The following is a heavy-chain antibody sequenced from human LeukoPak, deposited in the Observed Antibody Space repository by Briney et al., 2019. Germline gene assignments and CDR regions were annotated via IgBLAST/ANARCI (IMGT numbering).Heavy chain of an antibody. J-gene: IGHJ4*02. V-gene: IGHV4-34*01. Sequence: PSETLSLTCAVYGGSFSGYYWSWIRQPPGKGLEWIGEINHSGSTNYNPSLKSRVTISVDTSENQFSLKLSSVTAADTAVYYCARVLIAAAGTGFFDYWGQGTLVTVSS. CDR2: INHSGST. D-gene: IGHD6-13*01. CDR3: ARVLIAAAGTGFFDY. CDR1: GGSFSGYY.